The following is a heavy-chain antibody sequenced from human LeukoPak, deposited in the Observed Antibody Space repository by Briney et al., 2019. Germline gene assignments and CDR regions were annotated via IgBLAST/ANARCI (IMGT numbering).Heavy chain of an antibody. J-gene: IGHJ4*02. Sequence: PGGSLRLSCAASGFTFDDYAIHWVRQAPGKGLEWVSLISGDGSSTYYADSVKGRFTISRDNSKNSLYLQMNSLRTEDTALYYCAKDMGYTSGWYPFGYWGQGTLVTVSS. CDR1: GFTFDDYA. CDR3: AKDMGYTSGWYPFGY. D-gene: IGHD6-19*01. V-gene: IGHV3-43*02. CDR2: ISGDGSST.